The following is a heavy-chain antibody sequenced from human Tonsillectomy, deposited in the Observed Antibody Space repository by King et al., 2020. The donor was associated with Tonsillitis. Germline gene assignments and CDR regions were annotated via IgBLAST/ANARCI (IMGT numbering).Heavy chain of an antibody. V-gene: IGHV3-21*01. CDR1: GFTFSSYS. J-gene: IGHJ4*02. CDR2: IVSSSSDI. Sequence: VQLVESGGCLVKPGGSLRLSCAASGFTFSSYSMNWVRQAPGKGVEWVSSIVSSSSDIYYADSVKGRFTISRDNAKNSLYLQMNSLRAEDTAVYYCARDGYSYGYYFDYWGQGTLVTVSS. D-gene: IGHD5-18*01. CDR3: ARDGYSYGYYFDY.